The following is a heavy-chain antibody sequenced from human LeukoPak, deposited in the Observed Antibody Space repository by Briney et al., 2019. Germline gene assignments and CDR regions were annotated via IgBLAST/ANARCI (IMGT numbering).Heavy chain of an antibody. J-gene: IGHJ4*02. V-gene: IGHV3-9*01. CDR1: GFTFEDYA. CDR3: AKGTYYYDSSVDY. D-gene: IGHD3-22*01. Sequence: GGSLRLSCAASGFTFEDYAMHWVRQAPGKGLEGVSGISWNSGSIGYADSVKGRFTISRDNAKNSLYLQMNSLRAEDTALYYCAKGTYYYDSSVDYWGQGTLVTVSS. CDR2: ISWNSGSI.